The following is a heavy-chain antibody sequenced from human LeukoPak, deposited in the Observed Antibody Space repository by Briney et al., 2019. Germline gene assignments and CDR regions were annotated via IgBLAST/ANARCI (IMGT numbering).Heavy chain of an antibody. CDR1: GDSINNYY. Sequence: PSETLSLTCTVSGDSINNYYYTWTRQPPGKGLEWIGYINYSGSTKYNPSLKSRATISEDTSNNQFSLKLTSVTAADTAVYYCARGSWVYVDSWGQGTLVTVSS. CDR2: INYSGST. V-gene: IGHV4-59*01. J-gene: IGHJ4*02. CDR3: ARGSWVYVDS. D-gene: IGHD7-27*01.